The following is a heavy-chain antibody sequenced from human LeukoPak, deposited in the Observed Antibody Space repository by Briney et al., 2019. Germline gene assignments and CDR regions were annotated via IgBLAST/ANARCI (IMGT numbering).Heavy chain of an antibody. Sequence: PGGSLRLSCAASGFTFSSYAMHWVRQAPGKGLEWVAVISYDGSNKFYADSVKGRFTISRDNSKNTLYLQMNSLRAEDTAVYYCARDYSSGSGGLDYWGQGTLVTVSS. D-gene: IGHD6-19*01. J-gene: IGHJ4*02. CDR2: ISYDGSNK. CDR1: GFTFSSYA. V-gene: IGHV3-30-3*01. CDR3: ARDYSSGSGGLDY.